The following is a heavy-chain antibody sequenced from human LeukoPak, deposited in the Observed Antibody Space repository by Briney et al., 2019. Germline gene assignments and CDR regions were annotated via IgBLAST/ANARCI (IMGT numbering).Heavy chain of an antibody. Sequence: GASVKVSCKASGYTFTSYAISWVRQAPGQGLEWMGGIIPIFGTANYAQKFQGRVTITADESTSTAYMELSSLRSEDTAVYYCARDTSIGSGSYLGYWGQGTLVTVSS. CDR1: GYTFTSYA. V-gene: IGHV1-69*13. CDR3: ARDTSIGSGSYLGY. J-gene: IGHJ4*02. CDR2: IIPIFGTA. D-gene: IGHD3-10*01.